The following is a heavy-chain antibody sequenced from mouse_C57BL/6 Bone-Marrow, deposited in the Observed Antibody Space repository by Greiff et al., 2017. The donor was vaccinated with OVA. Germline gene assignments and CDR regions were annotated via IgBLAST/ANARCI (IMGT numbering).Heavy chain of an antibody. J-gene: IGHJ2*01. Sequence: EVKLVESGGGLVQPGGSLKLSCAASGFTFSDYYMYWVRQTPEKRLEWVAYISNGGGSTYYPDTVEGRFTIARDNAKNTLYLQMSRLKSEDTDMYYCARLGYYGYLYYLDYWGQGTTLTVSS. CDR1: GFTFSDYY. V-gene: IGHV5-12*01. D-gene: IGHD2-3*01. CDR3: ARLGYYGYLYYLDY. CDR2: ISNGGGST.